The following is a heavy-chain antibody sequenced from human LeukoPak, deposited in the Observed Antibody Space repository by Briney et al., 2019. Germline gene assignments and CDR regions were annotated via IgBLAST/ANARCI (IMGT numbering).Heavy chain of an antibody. CDR1: GFSLSTSGVG. D-gene: IGHD3-10*01. V-gene: IGHV2-5*01. CDR2: IYWNDDK. CDR3: AHRPYGSGSPHYDY. Sequence: SGPTLVKPTQTLTLTCTFSGFSLSTSGVGVGWIRQPPGKALEWLALIYWNDDKRYSPSLKGRLTITKDTSKNQVVLTMTNMDPVDTATYYCAHRPYGSGSPHYDYWGQGTLVTVSS. J-gene: IGHJ4*02.